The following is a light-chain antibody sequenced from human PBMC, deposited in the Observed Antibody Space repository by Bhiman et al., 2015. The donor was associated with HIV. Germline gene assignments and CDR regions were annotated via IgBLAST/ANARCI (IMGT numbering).Light chain of an antibody. CDR3: QSYDSSLSGRV. V-gene: IGLV2-14*03. CDR2: DVS. J-gene: IGLJ3*02. Sequence: QSALTQPASVSGSPGQSITISCTGTSRDVGGYDYVSWYQQHPGKAPRLIIYDVSQRPSGISSRFSGSKSGNTASLTISGLQAEDEADYYCQSYDSSLSGRVFGGGTKLTVL. CDR1: SRDVGGYDY.